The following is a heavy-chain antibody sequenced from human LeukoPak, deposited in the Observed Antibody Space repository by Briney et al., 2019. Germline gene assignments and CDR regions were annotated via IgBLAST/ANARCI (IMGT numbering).Heavy chain of an antibody. D-gene: IGHD3-22*01. CDR3: ARAGPSGYYFDY. CDR1: GFTFSSYA. CDR2: ISYDGSNK. V-gene: IGHV3-30*04. J-gene: IGHJ4*02. Sequence: GGSLRLSCAASGFTFSSYAMHWVRQAPGKGLEWVAVISYDGSNKYYADSVKGRFTISRDNSKNTLYLQMNSLRAEDTAAYYCARAGPSGYYFDYWGQGTLVTVSS.